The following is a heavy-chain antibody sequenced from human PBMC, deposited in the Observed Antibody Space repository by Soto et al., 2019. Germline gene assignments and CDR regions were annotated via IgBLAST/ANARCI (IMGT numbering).Heavy chain of an antibody. CDR1: GGSISSYY. CDR3: ARNTYCYDSSGYCFDY. CDR2: IYYSGST. D-gene: IGHD3-22*01. V-gene: IGHV4-59*01. Sequence: QVQLQESGPGLVKPSETLSLTCTVSGGSISSYYWSWIRQPPGKGLEWIGYIYYSGSTNYNPSLKSRVTISVDTSKNQFSLKLSSVTAADTAVYYGARNTYCYDSSGYCFDYWGQGTLVTVSS. J-gene: IGHJ4*02.